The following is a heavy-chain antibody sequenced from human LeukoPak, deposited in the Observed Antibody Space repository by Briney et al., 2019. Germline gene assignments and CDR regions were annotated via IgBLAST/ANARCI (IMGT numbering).Heavy chain of an antibody. CDR1: GFTFSSYA. CDR2: ISYDGSNK. D-gene: IGHD3-10*01. V-gene: IGHV3-30*04. J-gene: IGHJ5*01. CDR3: AKDAVRGSGRINWFDS. Sequence: PGGSLRLSCAASGFTFSSYAMHWVRQAPGKGLEWVAVISYDGSNKYYADSVKGRFTISRDNSKNTLYLQMNSLRAEDTAVYYCAKDAVRGSGRINWFDSWGQGTLVIVSS.